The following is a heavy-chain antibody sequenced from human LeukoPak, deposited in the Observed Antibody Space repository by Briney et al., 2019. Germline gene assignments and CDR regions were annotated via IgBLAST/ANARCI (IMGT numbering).Heavy chain of an antibody. CDR2: IYYSGST. Sequence: PGGSLRLSCAASGFSFTNAWMSWVRQTPGKGLEWIGHIYYSGSTNYNPSLKSRVTISVDTSKNQFSLKLSSVTAADTAVYYCARPYSSGWHGVFHIWGQGTMVTVSS. CDR3: ARPYSSGWHGVFHI. CDR1: GFSFTNAW. V-gene: IGHV4-59*01. D-gene: IGHD6-19*01. J-gene: IGHJ3*02.